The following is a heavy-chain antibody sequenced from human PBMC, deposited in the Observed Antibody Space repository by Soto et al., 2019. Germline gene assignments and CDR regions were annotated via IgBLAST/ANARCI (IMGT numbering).Heavy chain of an antibody. CDR1: GYTFTSYG. CDR3: ARYSSGWYVSEDTAFDY. J-gene: IGHJ4*02. D-gene: IGHD6-19*01. Sequence: GASVKVSCKASGYTFTSYGISWVRQAPGQGLEWMGWISAYNGNTNYAQKLQGRVTMTTDTSTSTAYMELRSLRSDDTAVYYCARYSSGWYVSEDTAFDYWGQGTLVTVSS. V-gene: IGHV1-18*01. CDR2: ISAYNGNT.